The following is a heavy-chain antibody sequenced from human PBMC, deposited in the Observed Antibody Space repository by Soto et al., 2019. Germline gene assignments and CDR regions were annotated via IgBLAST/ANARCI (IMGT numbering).Heavy chain of an antibody. CDR1: GFTFSSYA. V-gene: IGHV3-30-3*01. CDR3: ASITAAAVDY. Sequence: RLSCAASGFTFSSYAMHWVRQAPGKGLEWVAVISYDGSNKYYADSVKGRFTISRDNSKNTLYLQMNSLRAEDTAVYYCASITAAAVDYWGQGTLVTVSS. CDR2: ISYDGSNK. D-gene: IGHD6-13*01. J-gene: IGHJ4*02.